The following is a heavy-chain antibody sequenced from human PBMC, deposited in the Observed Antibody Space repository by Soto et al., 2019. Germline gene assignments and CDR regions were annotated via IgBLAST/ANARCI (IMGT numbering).Heavy chain of an antibody. CDR2: IYPGDSDT. D-gene: IGHD6-13*01. Sequence: ESLKISCKGSGYSFTSYWIGWVRQMPGKGLEWMGIIYPGDSDTRYSPSFQGQVTISADKSISTAYLQWSSLNASDTAICYCARTAAAGKYYYGVDVWGQGTTVTVSS. CDR1: GYSFTSYW. J-gene: IGHJ6*02. V-gene: IGHV5-51*01. CDR3: ARTAAAGKYYYGVDV.